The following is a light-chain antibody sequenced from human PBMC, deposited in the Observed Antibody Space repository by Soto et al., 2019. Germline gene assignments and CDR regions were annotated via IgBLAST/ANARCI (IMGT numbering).Light chain of an antibody. CDR3: QQYDSWWT. CDR2: GAS. J-gene: IGKJ1*01. CDR1: QSVSSSY. Sequence: IVLTQSPGTLSLSPGERATLSCRASQSVSSSYLAWYQQKPGQAPRLLIYGASSRATGIPDRFSGSGSGTDFTLTISRLEPEDFAVYYCQQYDSWWTFGQGTKVEIK. V-gene: IGKV3-20*01.